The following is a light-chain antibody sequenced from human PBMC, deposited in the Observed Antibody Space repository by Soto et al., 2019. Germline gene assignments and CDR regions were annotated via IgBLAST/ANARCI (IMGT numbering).Light chain of an antibody. CDR1: SSDIGPYDY. CDR2: EVS. V-gene: IGLV2-14*01. J-gene: IGLJ1*01. Sequence: QSVLTQPASVSGSPGQSITISCSGASSDIGPYDYVSWYQHHPGRAPKLLIYEVSNRPSGVSYRFSGSKSGNTASLTISGLQAEDGGGYYCTTFAPGRIYVFGSGTKVTVL. CDR3: TTFAPGRIYV.